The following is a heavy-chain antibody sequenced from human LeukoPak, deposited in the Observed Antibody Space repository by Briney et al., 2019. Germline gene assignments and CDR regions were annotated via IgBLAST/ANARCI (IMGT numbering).Heavy chain of an antibody. CDR1: GFIFSSYE. CDR2: ISGTGGSA. D-gene: IGHD1-14*01. Sequence: GGSLRLSCAASGFIFSSYEMNWVRQAPGQGLEWVAGISGTGGSADYADYVKGRFTISRDNSRNTLFLQMFSLRAEDTAVYYCAKLHTAWREPWFEQTDAFDIWGQGTLVTVSS. J-gene: IGHJ3*02. CDR3: AKLHTAWREPWFEQTDAFDI. V-gene: IGHV3-23*01.